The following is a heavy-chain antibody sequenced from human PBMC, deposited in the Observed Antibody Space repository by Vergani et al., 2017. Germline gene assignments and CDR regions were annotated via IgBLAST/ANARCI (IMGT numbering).Heavy chain of an antibody. CDR3: ARGRPTYYYDSSGYYPFDY. CDR1: GFTFSDYY. CDR2: ISSSGSTI. Sequence: QVQLVESGGGVVQPGRSLRLSCAASGFTFSDYYMSWIRQAPGKGLEWVSYISSSGSTIYYADSVKGRFTISRDNAKNSLYLQMNSLRAEDTAVYYCARGRPTYYYDSSGYYPFDYWGQGTLVTVSS. D-gene: IGHD3-22*01. J-gene: IGHJ4*02. V-gene: IGHV3-11*04.